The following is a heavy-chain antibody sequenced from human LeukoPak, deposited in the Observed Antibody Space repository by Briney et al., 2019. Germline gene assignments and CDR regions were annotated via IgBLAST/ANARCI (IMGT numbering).Heavy chain of an antibody. J-gene: IGHJ6*03. Sequence: SETRSLTCAVYGGSFSNYYWSWIRQPPGKGLEWIGEINDSGRTNYNPSLMSRVTVSVDTSKNQFSLRLTSVTATDTAVYYCARRWNYGRNYYIDVWGNGATVSVSS. D-gene: IGHD1-7*01. CDR2: INDSGRT. V-gene: IGHV4-34*01. CDR1: GGSFSNYY. CDR3: ARRWNYGRNYYIDV.